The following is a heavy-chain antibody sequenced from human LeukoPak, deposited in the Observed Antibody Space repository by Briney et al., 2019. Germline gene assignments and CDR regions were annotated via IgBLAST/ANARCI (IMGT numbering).Heavy chain of an antibody. CDR1: GGSISTYY. D-gene: IGHD6-13*01. J-gene: IGHJ4*02. CDR3: ASIAGRNNYFEY. V-gene: IGHV4-59*01. CDR2: MRYSGST. Sequence: PSETLSLTCTVSGGSISTYYWSWIRQPPGKGLEWIGYMRYSGSTNYNPSFKSRATASVDMSKNQLSLKLSSVTAADTAVYYCASIAGRNNYFEYWGQGTLVTVSS.